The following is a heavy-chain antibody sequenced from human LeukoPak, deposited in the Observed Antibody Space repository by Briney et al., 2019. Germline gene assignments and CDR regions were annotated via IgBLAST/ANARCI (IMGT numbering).Heavy chain of an antibody. Sequence: SQTLSLTCTVSGGSISSGDYYWSWIRQPPGKGLEWIGYIYYSGSTYYNPSLKSRVTISVDTSKNQFSLKLSSVTAADTAVYYCARDQDYDFWSGSQAGHAFDIWGQGTTVTVSS. V-gene: IGHV4-30-4*08. CDR1: GGSISSGDYY. D-gene: IGHD3-3*01. CDR2: IYYSGST. CDR3: ARDQDYDFWSGSQAGHAFDI. J-gene: IGHJ3*02.